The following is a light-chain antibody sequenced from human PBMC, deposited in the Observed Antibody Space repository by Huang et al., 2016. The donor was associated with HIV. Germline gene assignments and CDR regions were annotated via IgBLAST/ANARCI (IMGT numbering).Light chain of an antibody. CDR2: AAS. J-gene: IGKJ1*01. CDR1: QDITND. Sequence: AIQLTYSPLSLSASVGDRVTITCRASQDITNDLGWYQQKPGKAPKLLISAASTVRSGVPSRYSGMGSGKSCTLTVSSLQPKEIATYFCLQVFTYPRTFGKGTRVEI. CDR3: LQVFTYPRT. V-gene: IGKV1-6*02.